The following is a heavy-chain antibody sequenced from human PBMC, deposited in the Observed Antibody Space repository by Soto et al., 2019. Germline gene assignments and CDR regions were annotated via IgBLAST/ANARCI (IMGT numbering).Heavy chain of an antibody. CDR3: ARGGRIVDTGIGYYYYHAMDV. D-gene: IGHD5-18*01. CDR2: FNPTGDTA. CDR1: VYTFTSYY. Sequence: XSVKVSCKASVYTFTSYYIHWVRQAPGQGLEWMGIFNPTGDTASYAQKLQGRVTMTRDTSTGTAYMELGSLRSEDTAVYYCARGGRIVDTGIGYYYYHAMDVSGQGATVTVSS. J-gene: IGHJ6*02. V-gene: IGHV1-46*01.